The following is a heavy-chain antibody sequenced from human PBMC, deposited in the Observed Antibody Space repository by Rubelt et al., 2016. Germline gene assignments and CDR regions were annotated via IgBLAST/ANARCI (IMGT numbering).Heavy chain of an antibody. CDR2: IYYSGST. V-gene: IGHV4-39*01. D-gene: IGHD1-26*01. J-gene: IGHJ4*02. CDR3: ARKGGGGSYYLPKLYFDY. CDR1: GGSISSSSYY. Sequence: QVQLQESGPGLVKPSETLSLTCTVSGGSISSSSYYWGWIRQPPGKGLEWIGSIYYSGSTYYNPSLNVRVTISGDTAKNQFSLKLSSVTAADTAVYYCARKGGGGSYYLPKLYFDYWGQGTLVTVSS.